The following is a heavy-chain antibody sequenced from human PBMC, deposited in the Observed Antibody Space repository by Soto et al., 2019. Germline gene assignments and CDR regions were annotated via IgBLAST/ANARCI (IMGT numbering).Heavy chain of an antibody. V-gene: IGHV3-23*01. CDR1: GFTFISYG. Sequence: EMQLLESGGGLVQPGGSLRLSCAASGFTFISYGMTWVRQAPGKGLEWDSGITTTGRNTYYAESGKGRFTIYRDNSKDVVYLQRKSLRAEDTDVYYCASGAAAAGTDSFDAWGQGTLVIVSS. CDR3: ASGAAAAGTDSFDA. D-gene: IGHD6-13*01. J-gene: IGHJ5*02. CDR2: ITTTGRNT.